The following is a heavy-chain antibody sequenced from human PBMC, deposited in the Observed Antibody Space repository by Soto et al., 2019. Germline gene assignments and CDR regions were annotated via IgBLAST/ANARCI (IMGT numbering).Heavy chain of an antibody. V-gene: IGHV3-23*01. J-gene: IGHJ4*02. CDR2: ISGSGGST. D-gene: IGHD2-21*02. CDR3: AKNQYCGGDCYFDY. CDR1: GFTFSSYA. Sequence: GGSLRLSCAASGFTFSSYAMSWVRQAPGKGLEWVSAISGSGGSTYYADSVKGRFTISRDNSKNTLYLQMISLRAEDTAVYYCAKNQYCGGDCYFDYWGQGTLVTVSS.